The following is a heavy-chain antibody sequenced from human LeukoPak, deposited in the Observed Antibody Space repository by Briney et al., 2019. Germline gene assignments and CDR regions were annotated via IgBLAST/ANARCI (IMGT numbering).Heavy chain of an antibody. J-gene: IGHJ4*02. D-gene: IGHD2-15*01. CDR3: AKDRSGGYPTIAEY. Sequence: PGGSLRLSCAASGFTFSSSAMSWVRQAPGKGLEWVAVISYDGSNKYYADSVKGRFTISRDNSKNTLYLQMNSLRAEDTAVYYCAKDRSGGYPTIAEYWGQGTLVTVSS. CDR1: GFTFSSSA. V-gene: IGHV3-30-3*01. CDR2: ISYDGSNK.